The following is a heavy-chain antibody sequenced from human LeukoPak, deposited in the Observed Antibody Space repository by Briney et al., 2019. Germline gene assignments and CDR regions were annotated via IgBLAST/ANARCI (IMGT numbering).Heavy chain of an antibody. CDR2: IKTDGSST. V-gene: IGHV3-74*01. Sequence: PGGSLRLSCAGSGDSWMHWVRQVPGKGLMWVSRIKTDGSSTSYADSVKGRFTISRDNAKNSLYLQMNSLRAEDTAVYYCARLSINSGSYFWGQGTLVTVSS. D-gene: IGHD1-26*01. J-gene: IGHJ4*02. CDR1: GDSW. CDR3: ARLSINSGSYF.